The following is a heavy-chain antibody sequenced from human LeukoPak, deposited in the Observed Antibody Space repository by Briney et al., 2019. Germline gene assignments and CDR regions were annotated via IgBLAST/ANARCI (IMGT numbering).Heavy chain of an antibody. V-gene: IGHV1-18*01. CDR1: GYTFNTYN. D-gene: IGHD1-1*01. Sequence: ASVKVSCKASGYTFNTYNINWVRQAPGQGLEWMGWISTYNDNTNYPQKFQGRVTMTTDTSTSTAYMELRSLRSDDTAVYYCAREGGPTGGAQDYWGQGTPVTVSS. J-gene: IGHJ4*02. CDR3: AREGGPTGGAQDY. CDR2: ISTYNDNT.